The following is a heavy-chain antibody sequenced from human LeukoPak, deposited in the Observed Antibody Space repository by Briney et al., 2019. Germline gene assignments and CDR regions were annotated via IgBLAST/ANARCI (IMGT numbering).Heavy chain of an antibody. J-gene: IGHJ4*02. CDR3: ARGVTLDY. V-gene: IGHV3-48*03. CDR1: GFTFSTYE. CDR2: ISSGDNIM. D-gene: IGHD2-21*02. Sequence: GGSLRLSCAASGFTFSTYEMNWVRQAPGKGLEWVSYISSGDNIMFYADSVKGRFIISRDNAKNSLYLQMNSLGAEDTAVYYCARGVTLDYWGQGTLVTVSS.